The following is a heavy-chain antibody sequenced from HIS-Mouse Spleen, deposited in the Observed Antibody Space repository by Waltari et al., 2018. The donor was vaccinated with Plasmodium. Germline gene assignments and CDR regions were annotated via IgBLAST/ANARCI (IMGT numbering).Heavy chain of an antibody. V-gene: IGHV1-2*02. CDR3: ARDLAAAGHFDY. Sequence: QVQLVQSGAEVKKPGASVKVSCKAAGYTFTGNYMLRVRQAPGQGPEWMGWINPNSGGTNYAQKFQGRVTMTRDTSISTAYMELSRLRSDDTAVYYCARDLAAAGHFDYWGQGTLVTVSS. D-gene: IGHD6-13*01. CDR2: INPNSGGT. J-gene: IGHJ4*02. CDR1: GYTFTGNY.